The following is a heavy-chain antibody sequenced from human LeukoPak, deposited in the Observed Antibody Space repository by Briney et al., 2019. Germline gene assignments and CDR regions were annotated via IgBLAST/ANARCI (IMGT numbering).Heavy chain of an antibody. Sequence: SQTLSLTCTVSGGSISSGGYYWSWIRQPAGKGLERIGRIYTSGSANYNPSLKSRATISVDTSKNQFSLELSSVTAADTAVYYCARDRLAMVRGVIPKEAWGWFDPWGQGTLVTVSS. D-gene: IGHD3-10*01. V-gene: IGHV4-61*02. CDR1: GGSISSGGYY. CDR2: IYTSGSA. CDR3: ARDRLAMVRGVIPKEAWGWFDP. J-gene: IGHJ5*02.